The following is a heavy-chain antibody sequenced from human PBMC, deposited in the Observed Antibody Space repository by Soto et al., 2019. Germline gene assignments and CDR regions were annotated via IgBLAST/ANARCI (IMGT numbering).Heavy chain of an antibody. Sequence: QPGGSLRLSCAASGFTFSSYGMHWVRQAPGKGLEWVAVISYDGSNKYYADSVKGRFTISRDNSKNTLYLQMNSLRAEDTAVYYCAKLAFMAAGDAFDIWGQGTMVTVSS. CDR2: ISYDGSNK. D-gene: IGHD6-13*01. V-gene: IGHV3-30*18. J-gene: IGHJ3*02. CDR1: GFTFSSYG. CDR3: AKLAFMAAGDAFDI.